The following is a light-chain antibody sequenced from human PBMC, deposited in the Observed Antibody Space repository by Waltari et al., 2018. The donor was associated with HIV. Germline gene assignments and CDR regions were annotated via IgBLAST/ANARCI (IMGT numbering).Light chain of an antibody. CDR3: SSYSSTTGHVV. Sequence: QSGLAQPASVSGSLGETIAIVCTGSTADIAGDHHVSWYRQYTGKPPNLLIYDVHQRPSGVSDRFSGSRSGNTASLTISGLLTDDESEYFCSSYSSTTGHVVFGGGTKVTVL. V-gene: IGLV2-14*03. CDR1: TADIAGDHH. CDR2: DVH. J-gene: IGLJ2*01.